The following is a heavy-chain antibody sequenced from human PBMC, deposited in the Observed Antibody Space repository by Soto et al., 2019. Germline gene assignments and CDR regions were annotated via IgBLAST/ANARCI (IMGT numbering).Heavy chain of an antibody. CDR2: MQHTGNT. CDR3: AKDVSSRRWFDP. V-gene: IGHV4-4*07. Sequence: QVQLQESGPGLVKPSETLSLTCAVSGASIRSYHWSWIRQPAGKGLEWIGRMQHTGNTNYNPSLQSRVTMSVDTSKNQISLIITSVTAADTAVYFCAKDVSSRRWFDPWGHGILVIVSS. J-gene: IGHJ5*02. CDR1: GASIRSYH. D-gene: IGHD3-16*01.